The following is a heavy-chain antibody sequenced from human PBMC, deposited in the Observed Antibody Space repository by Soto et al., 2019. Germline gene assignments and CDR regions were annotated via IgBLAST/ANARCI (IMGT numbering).Heavy chain of an antibody. D-gene: IGHD3-22*01. Sequence: ASVKVSCKASGSTFSSYAISWVRQAPGQGLEWMGGIIPIFGTANYAQKFQGRVTITADESTSTAYMELSSLRSEDTAVYYCAASRNYYDSSGSPRLSDYWGQGTLVTVSS. V-gene: IGHV1-69*13. J-gene: IGHJ4*02. CDR3: AASRNYYDSSGSPRLSDY. CDR2: IIPIFGTA. CDR1: GSTFSSYA.